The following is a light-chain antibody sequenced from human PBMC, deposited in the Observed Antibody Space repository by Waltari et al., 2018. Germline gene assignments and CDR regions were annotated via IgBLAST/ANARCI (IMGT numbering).Light chain of an antibody. CDR2: SNK. V-gene: IGLV1-44*01. CDR1: GSNIGSNV. Sequence: QSVLTQPPSTSGTPGQTVTISCSGSGSNIGSNVVNWYQQVPGTAPKLLIYSNKRRPSGVPDRFSGAKTATSASLAISGLQSEDEADYYCTAWDESLVGRLFGGGTKLTVL. J-gene: IGLJ2*01. CDR3: TAWDESLVGRL.